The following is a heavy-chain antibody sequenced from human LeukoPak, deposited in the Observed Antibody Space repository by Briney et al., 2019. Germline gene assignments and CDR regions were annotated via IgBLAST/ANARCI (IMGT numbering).Heavy chain of an antibody. V-gene: IGHV3-7*03. CDR1: GFSLSTYW. J-gene: IGHJ4*02. CDR2: INQDGSEK. CDR3: ASAGYLPVPLNY. D-gene: IGHD5-12*01. Sequence: GGSLRLSCAASGFSLSTYWLSWVRQAPGKGLEWAANINQDGSEKYYVDSVKGRFTISRDNAKNSLYLQMNSLRAEDTAVYYCASAGYLPVPLNYWGQGTLVTVSS.